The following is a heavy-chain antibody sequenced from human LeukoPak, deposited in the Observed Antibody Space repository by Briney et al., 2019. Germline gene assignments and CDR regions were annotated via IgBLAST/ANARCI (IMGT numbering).Heavy chain of an antibody. D-gene: IGHD5-18*01. Sequence: SETLSLTCTVSGGSISSSSYYWSWIRQPPGEGLEWIAYIYYSGSTNYNPSLKSRVTISVDTSKNQFSLKLSSVTAADTAVYYCARRYSGLRGPFGYWGQGTLVTVSS. V-gene: IGHV4-61*01. J-gene: IGHJ4*02. CDR1: GGSISSSSYY. CDR3: ARRYSGLRGPFGY. CDR2: IYYSGST.